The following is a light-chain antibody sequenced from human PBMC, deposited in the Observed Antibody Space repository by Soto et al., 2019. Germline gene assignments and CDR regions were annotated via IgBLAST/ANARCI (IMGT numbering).Light chain of an antibody. J-gene: IGKJ1*01. V-gene: IGKV1-5*01. CDR3: QQYNSYSWP. CDR2: DAS. Sequence: DIPMSQSPSTLAASVGDIVTITCRASQSISTWLAWYQQKPGKAAKLLIYDASSLESGVPSRFSGSGSGTEFTLPISSLQPSDFATYYCQQYNSYSWPFGQGTKVEIK. CDR1: QSISTW.